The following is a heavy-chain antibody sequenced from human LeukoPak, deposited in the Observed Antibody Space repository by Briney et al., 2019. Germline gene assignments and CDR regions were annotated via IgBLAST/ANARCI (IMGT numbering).Heavy chain of an antibody. CDR1: GFTFSSNY. CDR2: IYSSGST. V-gene: IGHV3-66*02. CDR3: VILNCYDSFDY. D-gene: IGHD3-10*01. Sequence: PGGSLRLSCAASGFTFSSNYMSWVRQAPGKGLEWVSVIYSSGSTYYSDSVNGLFTISSDNSKNTRYLQTISLSAVATARYYCVILNCYDSFDYWGQGTLVTVSS. J-gene: IGHJ4*02.